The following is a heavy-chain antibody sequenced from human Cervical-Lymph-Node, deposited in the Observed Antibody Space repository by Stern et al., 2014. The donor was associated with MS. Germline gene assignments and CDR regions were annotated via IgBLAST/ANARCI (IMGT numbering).Heavy chain of an antibody. CDR3: ASCCEEAMPTGDAFDI. V-gene: IGHV1-69*01. J-gene: IGHJ3*02. CDR2: IIPIFGTA. D-gene: IGHD2-2*01. CDR1: GGTFSSYA. Sequence: QVQLVESGAEVKKPGSSVKVSCKASGGTFSSYAISWVRQAPGQGLEWMGGIIPIFGTANYAQKFQGRVTITADESTSTAYMELSSLRSEDTAVYYCASCCEEAMPTGDAFDIWGQGTMVTVSS.